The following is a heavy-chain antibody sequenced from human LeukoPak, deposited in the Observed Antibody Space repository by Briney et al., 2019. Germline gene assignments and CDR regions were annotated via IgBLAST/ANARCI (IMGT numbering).Heavy chain of an antibody. Sequence: ASVKVSCKASGYTFTSYDINWARQATGRGLEWMGWMNPNSGNTGYAQKFQGRVTMTRNTSISTAYMELSSLRSEDTAVYYCANWNGDDAFDIWGQGTMVTVSS. CDR2: MNPNSGNT. CDR1: GYTFTSYD. CDR3: ANWNGDDAFDI. V-gene: IGHV1-8*01. D-gene: IGHD1-1*01. J-gene: IGHJ3*02.